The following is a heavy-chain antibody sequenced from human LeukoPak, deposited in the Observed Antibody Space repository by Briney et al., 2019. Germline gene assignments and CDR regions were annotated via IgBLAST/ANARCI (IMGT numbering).Heavy chain of an antibody. J-gene: IGHJ4*02. CDR1: GYTFTSYG. V-gene: IGHV1-18*01. CDR3: ARVDYYDSSGYYPGY. CDR2: ISAYNGNT. D-gene: IGHD3-22*01. Sequence: ASVKVSCKASGYTFTSYGISWVRQAPGQGLEWMGWISAYNGNTNYAQKLQGRVTMTTDTSTSTAYMELRSLRSDDTAVYYCARVDYYDSSGYYPGYWGQGTLVTVSS.